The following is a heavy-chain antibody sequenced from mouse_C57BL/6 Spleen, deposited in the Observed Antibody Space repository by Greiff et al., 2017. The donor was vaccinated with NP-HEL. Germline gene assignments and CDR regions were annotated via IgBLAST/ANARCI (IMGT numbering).Heavy chain of an antibody. CDR1: GFTFSSYA. V-gene: IGHV5-4*01. D-gene: IGHD1-1*01. CDR3: ARSYYGSSYVRYFDV. Sequence: EVQVVESGGGLVKPGGSLKLSCAASGFTFSSYAMSWVRQTPEKRLEWVATISDGGSYTYYPDNVKGRFTISRDNAKNNLYLQMSHLKSEDTAMYYCARSYYGSSYVRYFDVWGTGTTVTVSS. J-gene: IGHJ1*03. CDR2: ISDGGSYT.